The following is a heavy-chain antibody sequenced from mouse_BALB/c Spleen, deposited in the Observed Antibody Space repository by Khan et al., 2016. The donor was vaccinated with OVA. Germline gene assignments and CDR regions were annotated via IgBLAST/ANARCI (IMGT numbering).Heavy chain of an antibody. V-gene: IGHV9-3-1*01. Sequence: QIQLVQSGPELKKPGETVQISCKASGFSFTNYGMNWVKQAPGKGLKWMGWINTYTGEPTFADDFKGRFAFSLETSASTAYLQLNSLKNEDTATYFCARGGDNGTMDCWGQGTSVTVSA. CDR1: GFSFTNYG. CDR3: ARGGDNGTMDC. CDR2: INTYTGEP. D-gene: IGHD2-13*01. J-gene: IGHJ4*01.